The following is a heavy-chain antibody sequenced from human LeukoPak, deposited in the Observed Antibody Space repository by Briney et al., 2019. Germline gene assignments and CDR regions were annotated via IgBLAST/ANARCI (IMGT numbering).Heavy chain of an antibody. V-gene: IGHV3-30-3*01. CDR3: ARVYRVGATTVDY. CDR2: ISYDGSNK. CDR1: GFIFTTYA. J-gene: IGHJ4*02. D-gene: IGHD1-26*01. Sequence: GGSLRLSCAASGFIFTTYAMSWVRQAPGKGLEWVAVISYDGSNKYYADSVKGRFTISRDNSKNTLYLQMNSLRAEDTAVYYCARVYRVGATTVDYWGQGTLVTVSS.